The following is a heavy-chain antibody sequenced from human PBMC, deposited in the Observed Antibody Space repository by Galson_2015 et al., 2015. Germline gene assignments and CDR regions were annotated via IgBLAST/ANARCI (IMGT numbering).Heavy chain of an antibody. V-gene: IGHV5-51*01. CDR1: GYSFASYW. CDR3: GRLVGRTWSKYYFDY. CDR2: IYPGDSDI. D-gene: IGHD6-13*01. Sequence: QSGAEVKKPGESLKISCTTSGYSFASYWIGWVRQMPGKGLEWMGIIYPGDSDIRSSPSFQGQVTISADKSINTAYLQWSSLKASDTAIYYCGRLVGRTWSKYYFDYWGLGTLVTVSS. J-gene: IGHJ4*02.